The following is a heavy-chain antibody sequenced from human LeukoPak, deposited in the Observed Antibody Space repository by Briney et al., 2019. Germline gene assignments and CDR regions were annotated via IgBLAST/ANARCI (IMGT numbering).Heavy chain of an antibody. V-gene: IGHV5-51*01. CDR3: ARLRARSTSCYVDY. Sequence: GESLKISCKGSGYSFTSYWIGWVRRMPGKGLEWMGIIFPTDSDTRYSPSFQGQVTISADKSITTAYLQWSSLKASDTAMYYCARLRARSTSCYVDYWGQGTLIAVSS. J-gene: IGHJ4*02. D-gene: IGHD2-2*01. CDR1: GYSFTSYW. CDR2: IFPTDSDT.